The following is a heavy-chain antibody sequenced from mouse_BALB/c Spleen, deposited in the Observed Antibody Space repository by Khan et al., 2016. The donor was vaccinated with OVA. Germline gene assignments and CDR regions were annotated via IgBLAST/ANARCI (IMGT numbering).Heavy chain of an antibody. CDR2: IYPGNSET. Sequence: VQLQQSGTVLARPGASVKMSCKASGYSFTSYWMHWVQQRPGQGLEWIGAIYPGNSETRYIQKFRGKAKLTTVTSASTAYMELSSLTNEDSAVYYCTRSYDSYYFDYWGQGTTLTVSS. CDR3: TRSYDSYYFDY. CDR1: GYSFTSYW. J-gene: IGHJ2*01. D-gene: IGHD2-4*01. V-gene: IGHV1-5*01.